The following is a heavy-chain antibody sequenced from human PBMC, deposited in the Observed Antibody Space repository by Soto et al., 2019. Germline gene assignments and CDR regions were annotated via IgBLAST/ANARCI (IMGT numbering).Heavy chain of an antibody. Sequence: SETLSLTCTVSGGSISSYYWSWIRQPPGKGLEWIGYIYYSGSTNYNPSLKSRVTISVDTSKNQFSLKLSSVTAADTAVYYCARGDYVWSFDYWGQGTLVTVSS. CDR2: IYYSGST. J-gene: IGHJ4*02. V-gene: IGHV4-59*01. D-gene: IGHD4-17*01. CDR3: ARGDYVWSFDY. CDR1: GGSISSYY.